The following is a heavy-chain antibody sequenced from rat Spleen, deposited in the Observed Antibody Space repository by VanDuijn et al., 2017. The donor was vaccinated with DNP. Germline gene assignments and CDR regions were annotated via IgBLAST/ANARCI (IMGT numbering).Heavy chain of an antibody. CDR3: ARWTRYFDY. CDR2: ISYSGRT. Sequence: EVQFQESGPGLVKPSQSLSLTCSVTGYSITTNHWGWIRQFPGNKMEYIGHISYSGRTDYNPSLKSRISITRDTSRNHFFLHLISVTTEDTATYYCARWTRYFDYWGQGVMVTVSS. V-gene: IGHV3-1*01. CDR1: GYSITTNH. D-gene: IGHD1-7*01. J-gene: IGHJ2*01.